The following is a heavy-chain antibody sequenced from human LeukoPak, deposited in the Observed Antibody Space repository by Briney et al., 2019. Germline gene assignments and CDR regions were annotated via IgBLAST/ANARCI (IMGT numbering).Heavy chain of an antibody. CDR3: AKVGVPTRPYYFDY. D-gene: IGHD3-10*01. J-gene: IGHJ4*02. V-gene: IGHV3-23*01. CDR2: ISGSGGST. CDR1: GFTFSSYA. Sequence: GGSLRLSCAASGFTFSSYAMSWVRQAPGKGLEWVSAISGSGGSTYYAASVKGRFTISRDNSKRTLYLQMNSLRAEDTAVYYCAKVGVPTRPYYFDYWGQGALVTVSS.